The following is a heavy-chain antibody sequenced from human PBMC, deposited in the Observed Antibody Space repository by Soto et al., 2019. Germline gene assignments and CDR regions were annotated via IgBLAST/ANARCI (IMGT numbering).Heavy chain of an antibody. CDR3: ARGHSGSYRTGEGYYYGMDV. CDR1: GGSISSYY. Sequence: QVQLQESGPGLVKPSETLSLTCTVSGGSISSYYWSWIRQPPGKGLEWIGYIYYSGSTNYNPSLKSRVTISVHTTKNQFSLKLSSVTAADTAVYYCARGHSGSYRTGEGYYYGMDVWGQGTTVTVSS. J-gene: IGHJ6*02. D-gene: IGHD1-26*01. CDR2: IYYSGST. V-gene: IGHV4-59*01.